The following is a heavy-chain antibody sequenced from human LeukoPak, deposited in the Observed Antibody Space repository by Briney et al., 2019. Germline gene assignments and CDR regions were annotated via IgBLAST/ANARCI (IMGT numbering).Heavy chain of an antibody. Sequence: GESLKISCKASGYSFTSYWIGWVRQMPGKGLEWMGIIYPGDSDTRYNPSFQGQVTISADKSISTAYLQWSSLKASDTAMYYCAIFDFLFGEIDNWFDPWGQGTLVTVSS. J-gene: IGHJ5*02. CDR3: AIFDFLFGEIDNWFDP. CDR1: GYSFTSYW. D-gene: IGHD3-16*01. V-gene: IGHV5-51*01. CDR2: IYPGDSDT.